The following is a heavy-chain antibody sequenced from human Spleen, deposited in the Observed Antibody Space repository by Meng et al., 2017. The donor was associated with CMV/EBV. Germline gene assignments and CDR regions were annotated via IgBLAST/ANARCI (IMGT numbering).Heavy chain of an antibody. V-gene: IGHV3-23*04. CDR1: GFTFRPYP. D-gene: IGHD3-22*01. J-gene: IGHJ4*02. Sequence: QLVEAGGGCVQHGGSRRLSRPVLGFTFRPYPIGGVRQAPGKGLEWAAVIFGRGTKTYHEDFVKGRFTVSRDNSKNTLYLQMYSLRAEDTAVYYCAKRDYADGSGYAPLFENWGQGTLVTVSS. CDR2: IFGRGTKT. CDR3: AKRDYADGSGYAPLFEN.